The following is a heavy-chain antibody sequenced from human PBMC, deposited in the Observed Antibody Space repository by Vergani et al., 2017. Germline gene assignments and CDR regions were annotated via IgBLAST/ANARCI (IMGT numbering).Heavy chain of an antibody. Sequence: QVQLVQSGAEVKKPGSSVKVSCKASGGTFSSYAISWVRQAPGQGLEWMGGIIPIFGTANSAQKFQGRVTITADESTSTAYMELSSLRSEDTAVYYCARALEVPAAMSYGDYYYYMDVWGKGTTVTVSS. CDR3: ARALEVPAAMSYGDYYYYMDV. CDR1: GGTFSSYA. J-gene: IGHJ6*03. CDR2: IIPIFGTA. V-gene: IGHV1-69*01. D-gene: IGHD2-2*01.